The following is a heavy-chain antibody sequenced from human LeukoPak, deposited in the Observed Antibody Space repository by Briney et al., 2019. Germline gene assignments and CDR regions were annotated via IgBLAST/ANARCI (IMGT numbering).Heavy chain of an antibody. CDR3: ARSGSGGWIDH. Sequence: SETLSLTCTVSGGSIRSSYYYWGWIRQPPGKGLEWIGSIYDSGSTYYNPSLKSRVTISVDTSKNQFSLKLNSVTPEDTAVYYCARSGSGGWIDHWGQGTLVTVSS. CDR1: GGSIRSSYYY. D-gene: IGHD6-19*01. CDR2: IYDSGST. J-gene: IGHJ4*02. V-gene: IGHV4-39*01.